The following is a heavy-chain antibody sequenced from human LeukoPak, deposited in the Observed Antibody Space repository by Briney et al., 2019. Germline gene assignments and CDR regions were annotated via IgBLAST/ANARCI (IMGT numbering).Heavy chain of an antibody. CDR3: ARQGSYYYGMDV. Sequence: NPSETLSLTCTVSGGSISSYYWSWIRQPQGKGLEWIGYIYYSGSTNYNPSLKSRVTISVDTSKNQFSLKIYSVTAADTAVYYCARQGSYYYGMDVWGQGTTVTVSS. CDR2: IYYSGST. D-gene: IGHD3-10*01. V-gene: IGHV4-59*08. J-gene: IGHJ6*02. CDR1: GGSISSYY.